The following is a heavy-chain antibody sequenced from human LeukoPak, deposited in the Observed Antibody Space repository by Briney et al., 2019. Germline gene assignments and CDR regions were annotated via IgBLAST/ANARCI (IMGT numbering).Heavy chain of an antibody. D-gene: IGHD7-27*01. Sequence: GGTLRLSCAASGFRFSNYGMNWVRQAPGKGLEWVSSIGSSGIHTFYAGSVKGRFTISRDNTKNSLYLQMYNLRVEDTALYYCARGEAIWGPLFDDWGPGTLDPVSS. J-gene: IGHJ4*02. CDR3: ARGEAIWGPLFDD. CDR2: IGSSGIHT. V-gene: IGHV3-21*01. CDR1: GFRFSNYG.